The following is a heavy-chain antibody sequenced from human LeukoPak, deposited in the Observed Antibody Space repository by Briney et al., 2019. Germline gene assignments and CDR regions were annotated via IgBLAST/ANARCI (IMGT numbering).Heavy chain of an antibody. D-gene: IGHD4-17*01. CDR2: IYYTGST. CDR1: GGSISTYY. J-gene: IGHJ5*02. Sequence: SGTLSLTCTVSGGSISTYYWSWIRQSPGKGLESIGYIYYTGSTNYNPSLKSRVTISVDTSKNQFSLQLNSVTPEDTAMYYCARYGDYVNWFDPWGQGTLVTVSS. V-gene: IGHV4-59*12. CDR3: ARYGDYVNWFDP.